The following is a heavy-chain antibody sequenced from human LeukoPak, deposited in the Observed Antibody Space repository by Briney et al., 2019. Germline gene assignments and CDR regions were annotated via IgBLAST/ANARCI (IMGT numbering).Heavy chain of an antibody. CDR1: GGSFSGYY. V-gene: IGHV4-34*01. CDR2: INHSGST. CDR3: ARGGLTGTTGGY. Sequence: SSETLSLPCAVYGGSFSGYYWSWIRQPPGKGLEWIGEINHSGSTNYNPSLKSRVTISVDTSKNQFSLKLSSVTAADTAVYYCARGGLTGTTGGYWGQGTLVTVSS. J-gene: IGHJ4*02. D-gene: IGHD1-7*01.